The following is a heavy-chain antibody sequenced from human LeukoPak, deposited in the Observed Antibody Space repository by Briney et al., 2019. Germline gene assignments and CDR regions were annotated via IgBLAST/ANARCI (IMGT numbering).Heavy chain of an antibody. CDR3: AKVLQYYYYGMDV. Sequence: GGSLRLSCAASGFTFSSYAMSWVRQARGKGLEWVSAISNSGGSTYYADSVKGRFTISRDNSKNTLYLQMNSLRAEDTAVYYCAKVLQYYYYGMDVWGQGTTVTVSS. V-gene: IGHV3-23*01. CDR1: GFTFSSYA. J-gene: IGHJ6*02. D-gene: IGHD5-24*01. CDR2: ISNSGGST.